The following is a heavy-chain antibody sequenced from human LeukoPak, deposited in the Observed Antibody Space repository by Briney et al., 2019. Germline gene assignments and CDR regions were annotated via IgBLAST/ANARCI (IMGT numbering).Heavy chain of an antibody. D-gene: IGHD1-1*01. V-gene: IGHV3-23*01. CDR3: ARGQEFDDGVFDS. J-gene: IGHJ4*02. Sequence: TGGSLRLSCAASGCSFSSFAMTWVRQAPGKGLEWVSTIRSNGATAYNADSVKGRFTISRDNSKNTVYLQMNSLRVEDTAIYYCARGQEFDDGVFDSWGQGTLVTVSS. CDR1: GCSFSSFA. CDR2: IRSNGATA.